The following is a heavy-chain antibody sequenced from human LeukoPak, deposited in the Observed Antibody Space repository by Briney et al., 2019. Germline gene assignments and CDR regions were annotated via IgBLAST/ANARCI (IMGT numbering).Heavy chain of an antibody. J-gene: IGHJ4*02. CDR2: INHSGST. CDR3: ARDRYYFDY. CDR1: GGSFSGYY. V-gene: IGHV4-34*01. Sequence: SETLSLTCAVYGGSFSGYYWSWIRQPPGKGLEWIGEINHSGSTNYNPSLKSRVTISVDTSKNQFSLKLSSVTAADTAVYYCARDRYYFDYWGQGTLVTVSS.